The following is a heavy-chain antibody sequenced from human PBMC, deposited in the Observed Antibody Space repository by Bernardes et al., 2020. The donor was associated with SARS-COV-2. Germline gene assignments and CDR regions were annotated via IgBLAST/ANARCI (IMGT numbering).Heavy chain of an antibody. CDR1: GFTFSSYS. CDR3: ARGRGYYYDSSGYYHY. Sequence: GGSLSLSCAASGFTFSSYSMNWVRQAPGKGLEWVSSISSTSTYIYYADSVKGRFTISRDNAKNSLYLQMNSLRAEDTAVYYCARGRGYYYDSSGYYHYWGQGTLVTVSS. CDR2: ISSTSTYI. J-gene: IGHJ4*02. V-gene: IGHV3-21*01. D-gene: IGHD3-22*01.